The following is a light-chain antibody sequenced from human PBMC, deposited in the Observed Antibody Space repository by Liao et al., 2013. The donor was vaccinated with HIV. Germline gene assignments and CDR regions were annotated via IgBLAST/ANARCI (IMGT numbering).Light chain of an antibody. Sequence: SYVLTQPPSVSVAPGKTASITCGGNNIGDKSVHWYQQKPGQVPVLVIAHDSDRPSGIPERFSGSNSGNTATLTISRVEPGDEADYYCQVWDSNTFVFGTGTKVTVL. CDR3: QVWDSNTFV. V-gene: IGLV3-21*01. J-gene: IGLJ1*01. CDR2: HDS. CDR1: NIGDKS.